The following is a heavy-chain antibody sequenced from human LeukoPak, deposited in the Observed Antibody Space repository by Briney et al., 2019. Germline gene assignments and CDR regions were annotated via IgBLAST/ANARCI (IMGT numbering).Heavy chain of an antibody. CDR3: ARVPGGALNWFDP. D-gene: IGHD1-1*01. V-gene: IGHV4-34*01. CDR2: INHSRST. Sequence: PSETLSLTCAVYGGSFSGYYWSWIRQPPGKGLQWIGEINHSRSTNYNPSLKSRVTISLDTSKNQFSLKLSSVTAADTAVYYCARVPGGALNWFDPWGQGTLVTVSS. J-gene: IGHJ5*02. CDR1: GGSFSGYY.